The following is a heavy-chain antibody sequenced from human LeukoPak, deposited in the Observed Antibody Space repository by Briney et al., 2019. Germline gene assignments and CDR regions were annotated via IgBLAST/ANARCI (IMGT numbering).Heavy chain of an antibody. V-gene: IGHV1-69*05. J-gene: IGHJ4*02. CDR3: ARDPLRSYYDSSGYYNY. D-gene: IGHD3-22*01. CDR2: IIPIFGTA. Sequence: SVKVSCKASGGTFSSYAISWVRQAPGQGLEWMGGIIPIFGTANYAQKFQGKVTITTDEPTSTAYMELSSLRSEDTAVYYCARDPLRSYYDSSGYYNYWGQGTLVTVSS. CDR1: GGTFSSYA.